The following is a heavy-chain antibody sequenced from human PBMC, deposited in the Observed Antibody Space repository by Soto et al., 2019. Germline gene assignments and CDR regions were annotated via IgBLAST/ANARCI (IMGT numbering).Heavy chain of an antibody. V-gene: IGHV3-23*01. CDR3: ARGNYDFWSGYYNYYYYGMDV. J-gene: IGHJ6*02. Sequence: GGSLRLSCAASGFTFSSYAMSWVRQAPGKGLEWVSAISGSGGSTYYADSVKGRFTISRDNAKNSLYLQMNSLRAEDTAVYYCARGNYDFWSGYYNYYYYGMDVWGQGTTVTVSS. CDR1: GFTFSSYA. CDR2: ISGSGGST. D-gene: IGHD3-3*01.